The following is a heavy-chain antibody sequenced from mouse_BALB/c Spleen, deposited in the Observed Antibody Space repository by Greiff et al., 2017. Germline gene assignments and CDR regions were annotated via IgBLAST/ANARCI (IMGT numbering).Heavy chain of an antibody. CDR1: GFNIKDTY. CDR3: ARSEIATVVAPPWFAY. Sequence: VQLQQSGAELVKPGASVKLSCTASGFNIKDTYMHWVKQRPEQGLEWIGRIDPANGNTKYDPKFQGKATITADTSSNTAYLQLSSLTSEDTAVYDCARSEIATVVAPPWFAYWGQGTLVTVSA. V-gene: IGHV14-3*02. D-gene: IGHD1-1*01. CDR2: IDPANGNT. J-gene: IGHJ3*01.